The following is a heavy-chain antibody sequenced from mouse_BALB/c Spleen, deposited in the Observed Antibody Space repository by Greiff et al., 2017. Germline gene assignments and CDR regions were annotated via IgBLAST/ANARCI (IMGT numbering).Heavy chain of an antibody. CDR3: ARSYYGSSYGYAMDY. CDR2: ISSGGSYT. D-gene: IGHD1-1*01. CDR1: GFTFSSYA. V-gene: IGHV5-9-4*01. Sequence: EVKLQESGGGLVKPGGSLKLSCAASGFTFSSYAMSWVRQSPEKRLEWVAEISSGGSYTYYPDTVTGRFTISRDNAKNTLYLEMSSLRSEDTAMYYCARSYYGSSYGYAMDYWGQGTSVTVSS. J-gene: IGHJ4*01.